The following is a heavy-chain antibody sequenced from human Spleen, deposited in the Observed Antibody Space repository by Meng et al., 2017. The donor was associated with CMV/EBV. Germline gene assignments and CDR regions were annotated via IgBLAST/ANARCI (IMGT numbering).Heavy chain of an antibody. CDR3: ARARFDY. CDR1: VAPSAVVTG. J-gene: IGHJ4*02. CDR2: ICHSGST. Sequence: SETLSSPALSLVAPSAVVTGGVGSASPQGRGWSGLGKICHSGSTNYNPSLKSRVTISVDTSKNQFSLKLSSVTAADTAVYYCARARFDYWGQGTLVTVSS. V-gene: IGHV4-4*02.